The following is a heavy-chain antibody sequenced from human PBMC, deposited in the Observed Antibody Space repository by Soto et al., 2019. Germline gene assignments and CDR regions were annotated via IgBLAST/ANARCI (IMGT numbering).Heavy chain of an antibody. V-gene: IGHV3-33*06. CDR1: GFTFSSYR. CDR2: IWYDGSNK. CDR3: AKEGGYNSGWTPFDY. J-gene: IGHJ4*02. Sequence: GQSLRLPCAASGFTFSSYRMHWVRQAPGKGLEWVAVIWYDGSNKYYTDSVKGRFTISRDNSRNTLYLQMNSLSAEDTAVYYCAKEGGYNSGWTPFDYWGQGT. D-gene: IGHD6-19*01.